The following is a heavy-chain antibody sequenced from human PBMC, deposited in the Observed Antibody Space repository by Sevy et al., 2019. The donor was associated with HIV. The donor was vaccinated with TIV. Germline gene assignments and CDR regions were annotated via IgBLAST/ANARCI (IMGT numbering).Heavy chain of an antibody. V-gene: IGHV3-23*01. J-gene: IGHJ4*02. Sequence: GGSLRLSCAASGFTFGNYAMTWVRQAAGKGLEWVSSISGTGGTTSYADSVKGRFTISRDNSKNNLYIQMNSLRAEDTAVYYCAKDRIEGARKLDYWGQGTLVTVSS. CDR3: AKDRIEGARKLDY. CDR2: ISGTGGTT. D-gene: IGHD1-26*01. CDR1: GFTFGNYA.